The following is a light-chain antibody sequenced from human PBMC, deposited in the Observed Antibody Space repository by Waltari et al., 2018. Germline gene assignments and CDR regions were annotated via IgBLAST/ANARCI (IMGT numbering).Light chain of an antibody. V-gene: IGKV4-1*01. J-gene: IGKJ1*01. CDR3: QQYYSFPQT. CDR1: QSVLYSSDNKNY. Sequence: DFVMTQSPDSLALSLGERATINCKSSQSVLYSSDNKNYLTWYQQKPGQPPELLIYWASTREAGVPDRFSGSGSGTDFTLTISRLQAEDVAVYYCQQYYSFPQTFGQGTKVEIK. CDR2: WAS.